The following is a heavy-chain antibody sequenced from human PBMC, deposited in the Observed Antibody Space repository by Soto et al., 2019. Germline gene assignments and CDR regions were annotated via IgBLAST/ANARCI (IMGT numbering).Heavy chain of an antibody. V-gene: IGHV1-18*04. Sequence: QVHLEQSGAEVRKPGASVKVSCTASGYTFNSFGINWVRQAPGQGLEWLEWISAYNGNTNYAQKFHGRVTMAADTSTTTAYLELTSLRSDDTAVYYCAREFQYDSGGFHELYFWGQGTLVAVSS. CDR1: GYTFNSFG. CDR2: ISAYNGNT. J-gene: IGHJ4*02. D-gene: IGHD3-22*01. CDR3: AREFQYDSGGFHELYF.